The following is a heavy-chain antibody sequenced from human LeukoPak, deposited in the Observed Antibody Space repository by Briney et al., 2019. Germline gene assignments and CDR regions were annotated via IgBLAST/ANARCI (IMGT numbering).Heavy chain of an antibody. CDR1: GGSFSGYY. D-gene: IGHD3-9*01. Sequence: PSETLSLTCAVYGGSFSGYYWSWIRQPPGKGLEWIGEINHSGSTNYNPSLKSRVTISVDTSKNQFSLKLSSVTAADTAVYYCARGPRYFDWLKYFDYWGQGTLVTVSS. V-gene: IGHV4-34*01. J-gene: IGHJ4*02. CDR2: INHSGST. CDR3: ARGPRYFDWLKYFDY.